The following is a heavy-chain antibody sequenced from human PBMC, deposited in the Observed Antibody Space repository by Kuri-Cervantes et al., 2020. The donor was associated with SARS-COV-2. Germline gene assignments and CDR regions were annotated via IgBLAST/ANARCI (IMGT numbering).Heavy chain of an antibody. CDR1: GFSLSTSGVG. V-gene: IGHV2-5*05. D-gene: IGHD1-14*01. CDR3: ARTYPGTGTFDI. J-gene: IGHJ3*02. Sequence: SGPTLVKPTQTLTLTCTFSGFSLSTSGVGVGWIRQPPGKALEWLALIYWDDDKRYGPSLKSRLTITKDTSKNQVVLTMTNMDPVDTATYYCARTYPGTGTFDIWGQGTMVTVSS. CDR2: IYWDDDK.